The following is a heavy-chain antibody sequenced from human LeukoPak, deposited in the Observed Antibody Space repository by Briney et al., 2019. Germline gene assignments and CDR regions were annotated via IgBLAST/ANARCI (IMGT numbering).Heavy chain of an antibody. Sequence: GGSLRLSCAAPGFTSSTYSMNWGRQAPGKGRGWVSRINSDGSSTSYADSVKGRFTISRDNAKNTLYLQMNSLRAEDTAVYYCARADNYYGSGTSENWGQGTLVTVSS. D-gene: IGHD3-10*01. CDR2: INSDGSST. J-gene: IGHJ4*02. CDR3: ARADNYYGSGTSEN. CDR1: GFTSSTYS. V-gene: IGHV3-74*01.